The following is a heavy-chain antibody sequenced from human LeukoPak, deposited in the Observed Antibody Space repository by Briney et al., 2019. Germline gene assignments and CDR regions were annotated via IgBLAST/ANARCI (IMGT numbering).Heavy chain of an antibody. CDR2: ISSSGSTI. V-gene: IGHV3-48*03. J-gene: IGHJ3*02. CDR1: GFTFSSYE. D-gene: IGHD3-3*01. CDR3: ARDYYDFWSGYHDAFDI. Sequence: GGSLRLSCAASGFTFSSYEMNWVRQAPGKGLEWVSYISSSGSTIYYADSVKGRFTISRDNAKNSLYLQMNSLRAEDTAVYYCARDYYDFWSGYHDAFDIWGQGTWSPSLQ.